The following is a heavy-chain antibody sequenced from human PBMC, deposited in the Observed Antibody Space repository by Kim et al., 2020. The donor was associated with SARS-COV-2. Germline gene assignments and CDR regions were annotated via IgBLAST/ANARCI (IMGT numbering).Heavy chain of an antibody. CDR2: INHSGST. Sequence: SETLSLTCAVYGGSFSGYYWSWIRQPPGKGLEWIGEINHSGSTNYNPSLKSRVTISVDTSKNQFSLKLSSVTAADTAVYYCARGPTNSGRGVISRGYWGQGTLVTVSS. J-gene: IGHJ4*02. V-gene: IGHV4-34*01. CDR3: ARGPTNSGRGVISRGY. D-gene: IGHD3-10*01. CDR1: GGSFSGYY.